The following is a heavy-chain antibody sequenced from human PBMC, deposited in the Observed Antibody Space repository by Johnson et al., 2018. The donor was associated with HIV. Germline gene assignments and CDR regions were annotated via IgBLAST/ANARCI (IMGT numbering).Heavy chain of an antibody. CDR2: ISYDGSNK. Sequence: QVQLVESGAGVVQPGRSLRLSCAASGFTFSSYAMHWVRQAPGKGLEWVAVISYDGSNKYYADSVKGRFTISRDNSKNTLYLQMNTLRADDTAVYYCARDTSIAAARAFDIWSQGTMVTVSS. CDR3: ARDTSIAAARAFDI. J-gene: IGHJ3*02. D-gene: IGHD6-6*01. CDR1: GFTFSSYA. V-gene: IGHV3-30*04.